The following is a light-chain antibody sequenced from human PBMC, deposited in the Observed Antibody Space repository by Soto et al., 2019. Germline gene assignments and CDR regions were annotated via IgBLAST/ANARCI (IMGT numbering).Light chain of an antibody. V-gene: IGKV3-20*01. CDR3: QLYVSSPQAT. CDR1: QSVSSSY. Sequence: EIVLTQSPGTLSLSPGERATLSCRASQSVSSSYLAWYQQKPGQAPSLLIYGASSRATGIPARFSGSGSGTDFTLTISRLEPEDFAVYYCQLYVSSPQATFVPGTKVHIK. J-gene: IGKJ3*01. CDR2: GAS.